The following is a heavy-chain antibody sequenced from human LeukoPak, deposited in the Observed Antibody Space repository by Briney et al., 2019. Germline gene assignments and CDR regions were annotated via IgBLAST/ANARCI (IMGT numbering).Heavy chain of an antibody. CDR3: ARDFGDGYNKDY. CDR2: ISYDGSNK. J-gene: IGHJ4*02. CDR1: GFTFSSYA. Sequence: GGSLRLSCAASGFTFSSYAMHWVRQAPGKGLEWVAVISYDGSNKYYADSVKGRFTISRDNSKNTLYLQMNSLRAEDTAVYYCARDFGDGYNKDYWGQGTLVTVSS. V-gene: IGHV3-30*04. D-gene: IGHD5-24*01.